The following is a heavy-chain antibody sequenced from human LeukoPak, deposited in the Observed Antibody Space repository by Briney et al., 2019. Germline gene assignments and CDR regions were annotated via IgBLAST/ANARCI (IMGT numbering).Heavy chain of an antibody. J-gene: IGHJ2*01. CDR1: GYTFTSYD. CDR2: IIPILGIA. CDR3: ARENQQPLRGYWYFDL. Sequence: GASVKVSCKASGYTFTSYDINWVRQAPGQGLEWMGRIIPILGIANYAQKFQGRVTITADKSTSTAYMELSSLRSEDTAVYYCARENQQPLRGYWYFDLWGRGTLVTVSS. D-gene: IGHD4-17*01. V-gene: IGHV1-69*04.